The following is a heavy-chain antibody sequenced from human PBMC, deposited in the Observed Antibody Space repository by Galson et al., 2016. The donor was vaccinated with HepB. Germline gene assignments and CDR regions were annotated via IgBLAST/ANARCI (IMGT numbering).Heavy chain of an antibody. D-gene: IGHD3-22*01. CDR1: GFIFSSYN. CDR3: AKDAAYHYDSSGWGDY. CDR2: ISSSGRYI. V-gene: IGHV3-21*01. Sequence: SLRLSCAASGFIFSSYNMNWVRQAPGKGLEWVSSISSSGRYIYYADSVKGRFTISRDNAENSLYLQMNSLRAEDTAVYYCAKDAAYHYDSSGWGDYWGQGTLVTVSS. J-gene: IGHJ4*02.